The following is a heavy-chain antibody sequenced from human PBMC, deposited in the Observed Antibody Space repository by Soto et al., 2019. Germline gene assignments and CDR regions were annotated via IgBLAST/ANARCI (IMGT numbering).Heavy chain of an antibody. CDR3: ARVLGSDKNYYSYYGMDV. D-gene: IGHD3-10*01. CDR2: INPNSGGT. V-gene: IGHV1-2*02. J-gene: IGHJ6*02. Sequence: GASVKVSCKASGYTFSDYYIHWVRQAAGQGLEWMGWINPNSGGTKYAPKFQGGVTMTRDTSITTAYMELSRLRSDDTAVYDSARVLGSDKNYYSYYGMDVWGQGTTVTVSS. CDR1: GYTFSDYY.